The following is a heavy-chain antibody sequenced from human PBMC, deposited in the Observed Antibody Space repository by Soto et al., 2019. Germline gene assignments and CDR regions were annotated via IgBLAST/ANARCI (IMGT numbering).Heavy chain of an antibody. J-gene: IGHJ6*02. CDR2: INPNSGGT. CDR1: GYTFTGYY. V-gene: IGHV1-2*04. D-gene: IGHD3-16*01. CDR3: ARDMREYYDYVWGSLRKYYYYYGMDV. Sequence: GASVQVSCKASGYTFTGYYMHWVRQAPGQGLEWMGWINPNSGGTNYAQKFQGWVTMTRDTSISTAYMELSRLRSDDTAVYYCARDMREYYDYVWGSLRKYYYYYGMDVWGQGTTVTVSS.